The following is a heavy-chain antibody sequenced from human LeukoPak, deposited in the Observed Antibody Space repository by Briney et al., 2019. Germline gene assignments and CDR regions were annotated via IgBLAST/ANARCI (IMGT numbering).Heavy chain of an antibody. Sequence: PGGSLRLSCAASGFTFSSYAMILVRQAPGNCLEWVSSISGSGGSTYYADSVKGRFTISRDNSKNTLYLQMNSLRAEDTAVYYCAKGRPVAGGWGQGTLVTVSS. J-gene: IGHJ4*02. CDR1: GFTFSSYA. CDR2: ISGSGGST. D-gene: IGHD6-19*01. V-gene: IGHV3-23*01. CDR3: AKGRPVAGG.